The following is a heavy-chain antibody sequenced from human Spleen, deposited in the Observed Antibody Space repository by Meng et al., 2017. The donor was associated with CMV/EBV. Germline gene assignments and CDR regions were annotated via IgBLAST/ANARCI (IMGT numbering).Heavy chain of an antibody. CDR3: ARGKYYDSPAERYYYYYGMDV. CDR2: VSSDGGDK. V-gene: IGHV3-30-3*01. D-gene: IGHD3-22*01. J-gene: IGHJ6*02. CDR1: GFTFYSYA. Sequence: GGSLRLSCAASGFTFYSYAIHWVRQAPGKGLEWVAVVSSDGGDKYYADSVEGRFTISRDNSKNTLYLQMNNLRAEDTAVYYCARGKYYDSPAERYYYYYGMDVWGQGTTVTVSS.